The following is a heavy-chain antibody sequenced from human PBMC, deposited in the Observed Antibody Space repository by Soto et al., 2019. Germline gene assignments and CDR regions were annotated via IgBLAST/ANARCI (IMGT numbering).Heavy chain of an antibody. CDR1: GGSISSGDYY. CDR2: IYYSGST. D-gene: IGHD4-17*01. CDR3: ARARKSSDYGDSADY. Sequence: PSETLSLTCTVSGGSISSGDYYWSWIRQPPGKGLEWIGYIYYSGSTYYNPSLKSRVTISVDTSKNQFSLKLSSATAADTAVYYCARARKSSDYGDSADYWGQGTLVTVSS. J-gene: IGHJ4*02. V-gene: IGHV4-30-4*01.